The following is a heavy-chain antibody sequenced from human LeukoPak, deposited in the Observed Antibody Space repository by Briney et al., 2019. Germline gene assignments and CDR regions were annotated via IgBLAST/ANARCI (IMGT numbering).Heavy chain of an antibody. D-gene: IGHD1-14*01. CDR3: ARDSSLITGALGFEP. V-gene: IGHV3-66*02. CDR2: IYCGGRT. CDR1: GFTDRSNY. J-gene: IGHJ5*02. Sequence: PGRSLSLSCAASGFTDRSNYTSWVRHAPGRGREWVSVIYCGGRTYLADSVKGRFTISRDNSQNTLYLQMYSLRAEDTAVYYCARDSSLITGALGFEPWGPGTLVTV.